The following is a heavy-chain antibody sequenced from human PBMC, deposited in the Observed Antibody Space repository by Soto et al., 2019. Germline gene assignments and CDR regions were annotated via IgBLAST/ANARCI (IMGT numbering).Heavy chain of an antibody. CDR3: AKCGSNGLSSGIRCYFDY. CDR1: GFTFDDYA. Sequence: EVQLVESGGGLVQPGRSLRLSCAASGFTFDDYAMHWVRRVPGKGLEWVSSISWTSNIIGYADSVKGRFTISRDNAKNSLYLQMNSLRPEDTALYYCAKCGSNGLSSGIRCYFDYWGQGTLVTVSS. J-gene: IGHJ4*02. CDR2: ISWTSNII. V-gene: IGHV3-9*01. D-gene: IGHD3-22*01.